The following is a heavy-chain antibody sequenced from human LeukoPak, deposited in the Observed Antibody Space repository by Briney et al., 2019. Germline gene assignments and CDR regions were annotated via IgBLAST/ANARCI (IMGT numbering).Heavy chain of an antibody. J-gene: IGHJ6*03. D-gene: IGHD3-10*01. V-gene: IGHV1-2*02. CDR3: ARGGLLWFGVASGYMDV. CDR1: GYTFTGYY. CDR2: INPNSGGT. Sequence: ASVKVSCKASGYTFTGYYMHWVRQAPGQGLEWMGWINPNSGGTNYAQKFQGRVTMTRDTSISTAYVELSRLRSDDTAVYYCARGGLLWFGVASGYMDVWGKGTTVTISS.